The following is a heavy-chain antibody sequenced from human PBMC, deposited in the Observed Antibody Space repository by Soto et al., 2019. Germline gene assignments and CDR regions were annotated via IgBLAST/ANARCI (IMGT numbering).Heavy chain of an antibody. V-gene: IGHV3-30-3*01. CDR2: ISYDGSNK. J-gene: IGHJ4*02. CDR3: ASGINSGYAGYFDY. Sequence: WGSLRLSCAASGFTFSSYAMHWFRQAPGKGLEWVAVISYDGSNKYYADSVKGRFTISRDNAKNSLYLQMSSLRAEDTAVYYCASGINSGYAGYFDYWGKGTLVTVSS. D-gene: IGHD5-12*01. CDR1: GFTFSSYA.